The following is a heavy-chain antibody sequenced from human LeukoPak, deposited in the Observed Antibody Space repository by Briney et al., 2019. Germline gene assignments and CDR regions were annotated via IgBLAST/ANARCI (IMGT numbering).Heavy chain of an antibody. Sequence: SETLSLTCAVYGGSFSGYYWSRIRQPPGKGLEWIGEINHSGSTNYNPSLKSRVTISVDTSKNQFSLKLSSVTAADTAVYYCARGRGYGGNVLRYFDLWGRGTLVTVSS. CDR2: INHSGST. D-gene: IGHD4-23*01. CDR3: ARGRGYGGNVLRYFDL. J-gene: IGHJ2*01. CDR1: GGSFSGYY. V-gene: IGHV4-34*01.